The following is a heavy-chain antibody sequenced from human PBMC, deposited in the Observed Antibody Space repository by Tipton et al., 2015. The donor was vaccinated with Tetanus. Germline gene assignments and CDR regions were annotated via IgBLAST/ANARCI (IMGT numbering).Heavy chain of an antibody. J-gene: IGHJ4*02. CDR1: GDSVSRDGPT. V-gene: IGHV6-1*01. CDR2: TYYRSQWIT. CDR3: ARDPPSCYSCLDS. D-gene: IGHD4-11*01. Sequence: LVKPTQTLSLTCVISGDSVSRDGPTWNWIRQSPSRGLEWLGRTYYRSQWITDYAVSVRGRITIRPATSKNLFSLELRSVTRGDTAVYYCARDPPSCYSCLDSWGQGTLITVSS.